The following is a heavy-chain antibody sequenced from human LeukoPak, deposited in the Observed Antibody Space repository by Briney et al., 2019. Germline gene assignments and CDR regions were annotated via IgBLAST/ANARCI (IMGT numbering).Heavy chain of an antibody. J-gene: IGHJ4*02. CDR2: INHSGST. V-gene: IGHV4-34*01. CDR3: ARGYCSSPSCYQGGGALDY. CDR1: GGSFSGYY. D-gene: IGHD2-2*01. Sequence: SETLSLTCAVYGGSFSGYYWSWIRQPPGKGLEWIGEINHSGSTNYNPSLKSRVTISVDTSKNQFSLKLSSVTAADTAVYYCARGYCSSPSCYQGGGALDYWGKEPLVTVSS.